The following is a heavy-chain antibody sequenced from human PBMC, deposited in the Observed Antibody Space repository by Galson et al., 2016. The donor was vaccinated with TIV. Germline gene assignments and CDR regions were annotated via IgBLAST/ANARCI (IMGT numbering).Heavy chain of an antibody. J-gene: IGHJ4*02. CDR2: ISSNRTNE. Sequence: SLRLSCAASGFTFRSYGLHWVRQAPGKGLEWVALISSNRTNEYYADSVKGRFTISRDNSKPTVYLQMNSLRVEEPAMYVCARDRDGYATGDYWGQGTLVTVSS. CDR3: ARDRDGYATGDY. CDR1: GFTFRSYG. D-gene: IGHD5-24*01. V-gene: IGHV3-33*01.